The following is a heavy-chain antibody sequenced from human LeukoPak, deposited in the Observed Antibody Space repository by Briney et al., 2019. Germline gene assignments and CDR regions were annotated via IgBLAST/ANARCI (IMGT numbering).Heavy chain of an antibody. V-gene: IGHV3-7*01. Sequence: GGSLRLSCAVSGFTFSTYWMTWVRQAPGKGLEWVANIKQDGSEKYYVDSVKGRFTISRDNAKNSLSLQMNSLRAEDMAVYYCARRGSGRYYMDVWGKGTTVTVSS. D-gene: IGHD3-10*01. CDR3: ARRGSGRYYMDV. CDR2: IKQDGSEK. J-gene: IGHJ6*03. CDR1: GFTFSTYW.